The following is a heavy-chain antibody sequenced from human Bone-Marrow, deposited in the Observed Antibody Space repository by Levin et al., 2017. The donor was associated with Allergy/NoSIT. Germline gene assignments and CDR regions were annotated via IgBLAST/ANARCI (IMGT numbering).Heavy chain of an antibody. CDR1: GGSISIYY. CDR2: IYYTGRT. J-gene: IGHJ3*01. V-gene: IGHV4-59*01. D-gene: IGHD6-19*01. CDR3: ARDRLQVAGTDHDAFDF. Sequence: GSLRLSCTVSGGSISIYYWSWIRQPPGKGLEWIGYIYYTGRTNYNPALKSRVTISVETSKNQFSLKLSSVTAADTAVYYCARDRLQVAGTDHDAFDFWGQGTMVTVSS.